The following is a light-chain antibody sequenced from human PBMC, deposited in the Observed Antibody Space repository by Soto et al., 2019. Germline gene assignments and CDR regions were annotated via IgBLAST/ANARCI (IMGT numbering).Light chain of an antibody. J-gene: IGLJ3*02. CDR2: EVT. CDR1: SSDVGGYNY. V-gene: IGLV2-14*01. CDR3: SSYASSSTLV. Sequence: QSALTQPASVSGSPGQPITISCTGTSSDVGGYNYVSWYQQHPGKAPKLMIYEVTNRPSGVSNRFSGSKSGNTASLTISGLRAEDEADYYCSSYASSSTLVFGGGTKVTVL.